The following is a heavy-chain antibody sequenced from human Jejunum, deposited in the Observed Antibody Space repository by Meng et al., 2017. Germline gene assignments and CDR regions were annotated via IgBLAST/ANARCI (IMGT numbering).Heavy chain of an antibody. V-gene: IGHV1-69*08. Sequence: HLVPFGAADRKPGSSVQVSCNTSGGAFSTYTIHWVRQAPGQGLEWMGKTVPVLGTTYYAQKFQVRITITADKSTTTAYMELSSLTSQDTAVYYCSRDGDTGVGGYYFDGWGQGTLVTVSS. CDR1: GGAFSTYT. CDR3: SRDGDTGVGGYYFDG. D-gene: IGHD5-18*01. CDR2: TVPVLGTT. J-gene: IGHJ4*02.